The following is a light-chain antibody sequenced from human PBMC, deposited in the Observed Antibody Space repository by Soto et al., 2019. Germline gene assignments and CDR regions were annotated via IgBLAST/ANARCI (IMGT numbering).Light chain of an antibody. CDR1: SSDVGVYNY. V-gene: IGLV2-14*01. Sequence: QSVLTPPASVSGSPGQSITISCTGTSSDVGVYNYVSWYQQQSGKAPKLMIHEVSNRPSGVSNRFSGSKSGNTASLTISGLQAEDEADYYCSSYTTSRAYVFGIGTKVTVL. CDR3: SSYTTSRAYV. J-gene: IGLJ1*01. CDR2: EVS.